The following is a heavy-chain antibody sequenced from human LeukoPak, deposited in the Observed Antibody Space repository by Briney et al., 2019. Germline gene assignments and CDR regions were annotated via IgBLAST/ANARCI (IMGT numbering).Heavy chain of an antibody. Sequence: SETLSLTCAVYGGSFSGYYWSWIRQPPGKGLERIGEINHSGSTNYNPSLKSRVTISVDTSKNQFSLKLSSVTAADTAVYYCAREKLDYGDYVHAFDIWGQGTMVTVSS. J-gene: IGHJ3*02. CDR3: AREKLDYGDYVHAFDI. V-gene: IGHV4-34*01. CDR2: INHSGST. CDR1: GGSFSGYY. D-gene: IGHD4-17*01.